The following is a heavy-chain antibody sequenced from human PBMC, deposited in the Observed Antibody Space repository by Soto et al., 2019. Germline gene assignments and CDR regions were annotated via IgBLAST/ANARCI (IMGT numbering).Heavy chain of an antibody. CDR3: ARYAAEVTTFFDH. J-gene: IGHJ4*02. Sequence: EVQLVESGEGLVQPGGSLRLSCAASGFIFSSYAMYWVRQAPGKGLEYVSGISSNGERREYADSVKGRFSISRDNAKKSLYLEMHSLRAEDTAVYYCARYAAEVTTFFDHWGQGTLVTVSS. CDR1: GFIFSSYA. V-gene: IGHV3-64*02. D-gene: IGHD4-17*01. CDR2: ISSNGERR.